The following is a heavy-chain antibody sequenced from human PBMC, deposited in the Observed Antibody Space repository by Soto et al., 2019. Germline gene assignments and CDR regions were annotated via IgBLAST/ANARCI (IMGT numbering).Heavy chain of an antibody. Sequence: QVQLQESGPGLVKPSQTLSLTCTVSGGSISSGGYYWSWIRHHPGKGLEWIGYIYYSGSNYYNPYLESRGSISVDTSKNQFSQKLSAVTAADAAVYYCARSGDPWGQGTLVTVSA. CDR1: GGSISSGGYY. J-gene: IGHJ5*02. D-gene: IGHD6-25*01. V-gene: IGHV4-31*03. CDR2: IYYSGSN. CDR3: ARSGDP.